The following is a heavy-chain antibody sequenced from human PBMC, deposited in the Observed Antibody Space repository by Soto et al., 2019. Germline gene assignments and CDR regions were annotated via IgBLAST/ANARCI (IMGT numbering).Heavy chain of an antibody. D-gene: IGHD1-26*01. Sequence: QVQLMQSGAEVRKPGASVKVSCKASGYTFTRFGLTWVRQAPGQGLEWMGWISTHSGNTNYARKLXGXVXXTTDTSTNTAYMELRSLRSDDTAVYYCASSREGVSGSYFDYWGQGTLVTVSS. CDR1: GYTFTRFG. J-gene: IGHJ4*02. V-gene: IGHV1-18*01. CDR2: ISTHSGNT. CDR3: ASSREGVSGSYFDY.